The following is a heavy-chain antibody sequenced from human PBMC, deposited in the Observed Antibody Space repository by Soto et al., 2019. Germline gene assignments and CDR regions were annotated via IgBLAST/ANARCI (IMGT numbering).Heavy chain of an antibody. CDR2: INWNGGST. D-gene: IGHD6-19*01. CDR1: GFTFDDYG. Sequence: EVQLVESGGGVVRPGGSLRLSCAASGFTFDDYGMSWVRQAPGKGLEWVSGINWNGGSTGYADSVKGRFTISRDNAENSLYLQMNGLRAEDTALYYCARLYSSGWYGPGRYWGQGTLVTVSS. J-gene: IGHJ4*02. CDR3: ARLYSSGWYGPGRY. V-gene: IGHV3-20*04.